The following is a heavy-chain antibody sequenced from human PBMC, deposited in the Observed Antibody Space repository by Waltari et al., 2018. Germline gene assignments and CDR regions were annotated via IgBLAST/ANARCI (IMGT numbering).Heavy chain of an antibody. CDR2: IYQSGTS. J-gene: IGHJ4*02. CDR1: GYSISSGYY. V-gene: IGHV4-38-2*02. Sequence: QVQLQASGPGLVKPSETLSLTCAVSGYSISSGYYWGWIRQPPGKGLEWIGSIYQSGTSYDSPSLKSRVTISVDTSKNQFSLKLSSVTAADTAVYYCARDRSIAAAGTPDYYFDYWGQGTLVTVSS. CDR3: ARDRSIAAAGTPDYYFDY. D-gene: IGHD6-13*01.